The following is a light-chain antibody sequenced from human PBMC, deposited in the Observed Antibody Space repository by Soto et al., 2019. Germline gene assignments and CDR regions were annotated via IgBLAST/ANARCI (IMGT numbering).Light chain of an antibody. V-gene: IGKV3-11*01. J-gene: IGKJ1*01. CDR1: QSVSSN. CDR3: QQRSNWRTWT. CDR2: DAS. Sequence: EIVLTQSPATLSVSPGERATLSCRSSQSVSSNLAWYQQKPGQAPRLLIYDASNRATGIPARFSGSGSGTDFTLTISSLEPEDFAVYYCQQRSNWRTWTFGQGTKVDIK.